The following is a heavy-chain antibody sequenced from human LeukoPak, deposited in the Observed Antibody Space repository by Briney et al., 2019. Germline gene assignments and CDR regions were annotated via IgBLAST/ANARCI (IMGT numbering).Heavy chain of an antibody. Sequence: SQTLSLTCTVSGGSISSSSYYWGWIRQPPGKGLEWIGRIYYSGSTYYNPSLKSRVTISVDTSKNQFSLKLSSVTAADTAVYYCARQQGGYCSSTSCYFYGMDGWGQGTTVTVSS. J-gene: IGHJ6*02. D-gene: IGHD2-2*01. CDR3: ARQQGGYCSSTSCYFYGMDG. CDR1: GGSISSSSYY. V-gene: IGHV4-39*01. CDR2: IYYSGST.